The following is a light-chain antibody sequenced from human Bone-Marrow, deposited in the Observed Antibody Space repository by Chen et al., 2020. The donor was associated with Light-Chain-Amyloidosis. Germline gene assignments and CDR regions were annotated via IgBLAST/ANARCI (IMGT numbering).Light chain of an antibody. CDR2: RXX. V-gene: IGLV3-25*03. CDR3: XXADXXXTYEVI. CDR1: DLPXKY. J-gene: IGLJ2*01. Sequence: YELTQPPSVXXSPGXXAXIXCSXNDLPXKYAYWYQQXPGQAXVLXXXRXXXRPXXXSEXXXGSXXGTTAXLTISGVQXXDEAXXHCXXADXXXTYEVIFGGGTKLTVL.